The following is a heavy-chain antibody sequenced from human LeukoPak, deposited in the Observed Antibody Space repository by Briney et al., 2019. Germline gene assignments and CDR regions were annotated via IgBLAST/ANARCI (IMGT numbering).Heavy chain of an antibody. Sequence: SETLSLTCAVCGGSFSGYCWSWIRQPPGKGLEWIGEINHSGSTNYNPSLKSRVTISVDTSKNQFSLKLSSVTAADTAVYYCARGRWYYYGSGSYYDNWGQGNLVTVSS. D-gene: IGHD3-10*01. J-gene: IGHJ4*02. CDR1: GGSFSGYC. CDR2: INHSGST. V-gene: IGHV4-34*01. CDR3: ARGRWYYYGSGSYYDN.